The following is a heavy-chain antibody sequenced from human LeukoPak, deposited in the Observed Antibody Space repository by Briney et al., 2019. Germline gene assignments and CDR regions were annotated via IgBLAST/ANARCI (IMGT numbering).Heavy chain of an antibody. J-gene: IGHJ4*02. CDR2: IYHSGST. V-gene: IGHV4-38-2*02. CDR1: GYSISSGYY. Sequence: SETLSLTCTVSGYSISSGYYWGWIRQPPGKGLEWIGSIYHSGSTYYNPSLKSRVTISVDTSKNQFSLKPSSVTAADTAVYYCARDLVGSGYGIYDYWGQGTLVTVSS. D-gene: IGHD5-12*01. CDR3: ARDLVGSGYGIYDY.